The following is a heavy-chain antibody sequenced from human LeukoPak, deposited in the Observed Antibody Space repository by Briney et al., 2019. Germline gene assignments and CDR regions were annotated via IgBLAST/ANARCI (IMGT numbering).Heavy chain of an antibody. CDR3: AKDLEGHYYGSGSYLYYGMDV. D-gene: IGHD3-10*01. Sequence: PGGSLRLSCAASGFTFSSYGMHWVRQAPGKGLEWVAVISYDGSNKYYADSVKGRFTISRDNSKNTLYLQMNSLRAEDTAVYYCAKDLEGHYYGSGSYLYYGMDVWGQGTTVTVSS. J-gene: IGHJ6*02. CDR1: GFTFSSYG. CDR2: ISYDGSNK. V-gene: IGHV3-30*18.